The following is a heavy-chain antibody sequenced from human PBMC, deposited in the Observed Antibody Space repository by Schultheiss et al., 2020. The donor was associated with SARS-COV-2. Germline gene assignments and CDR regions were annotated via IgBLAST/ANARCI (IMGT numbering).Heavy chain of an antibody. D-gene: IGHD3-10*01. CDR2: IKQDGSEK. CDR1: GFSFSHSG. J-gene: IGHJ4*02. V-gene: IGHV3-7*01. CDR3: ARGIMAYYYGSGSD. Sequence: GESLKISCAASGFSFSHSGMHWVRQAPGKGLEWVANIKQDGSEKYYVDSVKGRFTISRDNAKNSLYLQMNSLRAEDTAVYYCARGIMAYYYGSGSDWGQGTLVTVSS.